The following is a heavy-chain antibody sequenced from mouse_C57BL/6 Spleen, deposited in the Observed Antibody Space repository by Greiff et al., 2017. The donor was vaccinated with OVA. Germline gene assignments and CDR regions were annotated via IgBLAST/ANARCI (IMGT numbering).Heavy chain of an antibody. CDR1: GYTFTSYW. CDR2: IHPNSGST. J-gene: IGHJ2*01. CDR3: AREVYSAGYFDY. D-gene: IGHD1-1*01. Sequence: VQLQQPGAELVKPGASVKLSCKASGYTFTSYWLHWVKQRPGQGLEWIGMIHPNSGSTNYNEKFKSKATLTVDKSSSTAYMQLSSLTSEDSAVYYCAREVYSAGYFDYWGQGTTLTVSS. V-gene: IGHV1-64*01.